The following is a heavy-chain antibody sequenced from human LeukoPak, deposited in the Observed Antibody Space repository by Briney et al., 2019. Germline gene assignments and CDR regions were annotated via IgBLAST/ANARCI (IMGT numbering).Heavy chain of an antibody. J-gene: IGHJ6*02. V-gene: IGHV4-4*07. CDR1: GGSISSYY. CDR2: IYTSGST. D-gene: IGHD3-10*02. CDR3: ARHNDYYVVGGMDV. Sequence: SETLSLTCTVSGGSISSYYWSWIRQPAGKGLEWIGRIYTSGSTNYNPSLKSRVTMSVDTSKNQFSLKLSSVTAADTAVYYCARHNDYYVVGGMDVWGQGTTVTVSS.